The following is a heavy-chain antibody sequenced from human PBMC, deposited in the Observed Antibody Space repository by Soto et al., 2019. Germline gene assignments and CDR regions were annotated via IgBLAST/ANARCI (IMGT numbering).Heavy chain of an antibody. CDR2: IYTSGNN. Sequence: QVQLQESGPGLVKPSETLSLTCIVSGGSISNHYWSWIRQPAGKGLEWIGRIYTSGNNYHNPSLKSGVTMTEDTANNQFSLKMTSVTAEDTAVYYCVRESEGGGYCSGCGCYCLDVWGQGTTVTVSS. J-gene: IGHJ6*02. CDR1: GGSISNHY. V-gene: IGHV4-4*07. CDR3: VRESEGGGYCSGCGCYCLDV. D-gene: IGHD2-15*01.